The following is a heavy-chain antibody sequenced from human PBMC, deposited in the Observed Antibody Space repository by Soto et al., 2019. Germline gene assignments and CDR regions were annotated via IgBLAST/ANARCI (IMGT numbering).Heavy chain of an antibody. CDR2: IRSKAYGGTT. V-gene: IGHV3-49*03. CDR3: ARDQTSRYCSSTSCSYFDY. J-gene: IGHJ4*02. D-gene: IGHD2-2*01. CDR1: GFTFGDYA. Sequence: SLRLSCTASGFTFGDYAMSWFRQAPGKGLEWVGFIRSKAYGGTTEYAASVKGRFTISRDNAKNSLYLQMNSLRAEDTAVYYCARDQTSRYCSSTSCSYFDYWGQGTLVTVSS.